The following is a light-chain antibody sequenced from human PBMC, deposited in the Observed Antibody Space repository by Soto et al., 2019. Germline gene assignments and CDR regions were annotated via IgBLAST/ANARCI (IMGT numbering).Light chain of an antibody. J-gene: IGKJ1*01. V-gene: IGKV1-27*01. Sequence: DIQMTQSPSSLSAFVGDRVTITCRASLAISNYLAWYQQKSGKAPNLLSYGASTLQSGVPSRFAGSGSRTEFSLTITSLQPEDVATYYCQRYNTVPWTFGQGTKVEIK. CDR3: QRYNTVPWT. CDR1: LAISNY. CDR2: GAS.